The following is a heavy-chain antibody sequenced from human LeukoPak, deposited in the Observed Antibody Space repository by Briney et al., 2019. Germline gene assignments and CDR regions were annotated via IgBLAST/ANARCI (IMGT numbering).Heavy chain of an antibody. V-gene: IGHV3-23*01. Sequence: GGSLRLSCVGSGFIFSNYALSWVRQAPGKGLEWVSGISESGTGRHYADSVKGRFTISRDNSKNTLYLQMNSLRAEDTAVYYCAKGTPMTTVTTSWDDAFDIWGQGTMVTVSS. D-gene: IGHD4-11*01. CDR1: GFIFSNYA. CDR2: ISESGTGR. CDR3: AKGTPMTTVTTSWDDAFDI. J-gene: IGHJ3*02.